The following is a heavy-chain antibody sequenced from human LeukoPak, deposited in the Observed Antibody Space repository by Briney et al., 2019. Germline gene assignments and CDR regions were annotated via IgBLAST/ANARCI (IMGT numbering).Heavy chain of an antibody. V-gene: IGHV4-39*07. CDR1: GGSISSSSYY. D-gene: IGHD5-12*01. J-gene: IGHJ3*02. Sequence: PSETLSLTCTVSGGSISSSSYYWGWIRQPPGKGLEWIGSIYYSGSTYYNPSLKSRVTISVDTSKNQFSLKLSSVTAADTAVYYCARDSGYDANDAFDIWGQGTMVTVSS. CDR3: ARDSGYDANDAFDI. CDR2: IYYSGST.